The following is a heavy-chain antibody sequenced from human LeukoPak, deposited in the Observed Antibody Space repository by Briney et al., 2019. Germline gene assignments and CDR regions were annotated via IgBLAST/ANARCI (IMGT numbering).Heavy chain of an antibody. V-gene: IGHV4-61*08. CDR1: GGSVSSGGYY. CDR3: ARADYGSLDY. D-gene: IGHD3-16*01. Sequence: SETLSLTCTVSGGSVSSGGYYWSWIRQPPGRGLELIGYIYYSGSTGYNPSLKSRVTISVDTSKNQFSLKLSSVTAADTAVYYCARADYGSLDYWGQGTLVTVSS. J-gene: IGHJ4*02. CDR2: IYYSGST.